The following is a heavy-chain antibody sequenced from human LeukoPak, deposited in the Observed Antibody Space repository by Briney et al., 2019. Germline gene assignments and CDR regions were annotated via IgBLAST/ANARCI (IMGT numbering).Heavy chain of an antibody. D-gene: IGHD2-15*01. CDR3: AKDGHCSGDSCYYFDY. CDR1: GFTFSSYW. J-gene: IGHJ4*02. V-gene: IGHV3-74*01. CDR2: IKSDGTT. Sequence: GSLRLSCAASGFTFSSYWMHWVRQAPGKGLVWVSRIKSDGTTNYADSVKGRFTISRDNSKNTLYLQMNSLRAEDTAVYYCAKDGHCSGDSCYYFDYWGQGTLVTVSS.